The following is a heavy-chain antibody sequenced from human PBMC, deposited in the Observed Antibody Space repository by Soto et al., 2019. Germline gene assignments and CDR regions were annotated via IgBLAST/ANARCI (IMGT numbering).Heavy chain of an antibody. CDR1: GFDFSAYA. CDR3: AKDIGAAGVFDY. CDR2: ISGRGDST. D-gene: IGHD6-13*01. V-gene: IGHV3-23*01. Sequence: PGGSLRLSCAASGFDFSAYAMSWVRQAPGKGPEWVSAISGRGDSTDYADSVRGRFTISRDNSKNTLYLQMNSLRVEDTAVYYCAKDIGAAGVFDYWGQGILVTVSS. J-gene: IGHJ4*02.